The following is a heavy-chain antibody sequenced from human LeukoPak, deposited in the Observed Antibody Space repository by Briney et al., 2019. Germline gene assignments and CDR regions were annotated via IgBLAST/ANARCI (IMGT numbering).Heavy chain of an antibody. CDR2: IKQDGSEK. CDR1: GFTFSSYW. V-gene: IGHV3-7*01. Sequence: GGSLRLSCAASGFTFSSYWMSWVRQAPGKGMEWVANIKQDGSEKYYVDSVKRRFTISRDNAKNSLYLQMNSLRAEDTAVYYCARRGPLGSSSSYYFDYWGQGTLVTVSS. CDR3: ARRGPLGSSSSYYFDY. J-gene: IGHJ4*02. D-gene: IGHD6-6*01.